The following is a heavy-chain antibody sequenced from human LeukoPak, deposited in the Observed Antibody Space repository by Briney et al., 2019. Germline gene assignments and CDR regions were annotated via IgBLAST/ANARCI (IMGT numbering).Heavy chain of an antibody. D-gene: IGHD3-3*01. V-gene: IGHV3-21*01. CDR2: ISSSSSYI. CDR1: GFTFSSYS. Sequence: GGSLRLSCAASGFTFSSYSMNWVRQAPGKGLEWVSSISSSSSYIYYEDSVKGRFTISRDNAKNSLYLQMNSLRAEDTAVYYCARDYDFWSGYLGYWGQGTLVTVSS. J-gene: IGHJ4*02. CDR3: ARDYDFWSGYLGY.